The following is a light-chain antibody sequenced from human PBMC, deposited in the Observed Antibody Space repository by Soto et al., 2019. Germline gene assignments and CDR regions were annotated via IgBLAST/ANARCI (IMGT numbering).Light chain of an antibody. CDR2: DND. CDR1: SSNIGNNF. J-gene: IGLJ3*02. Sequence: QSVLTQPPSVSAAPGQNVTISCSGNSSNIGNNFVSWYQHLPATAPKLLIYDNDKRPSVIPDRFSAFKSGTSATLGITGLQTGDEADYYCAPWASGLRAGVFGGGTKVTVL. CDR3: APWASGLRAGV. V-gene: IGLV1-51*01.